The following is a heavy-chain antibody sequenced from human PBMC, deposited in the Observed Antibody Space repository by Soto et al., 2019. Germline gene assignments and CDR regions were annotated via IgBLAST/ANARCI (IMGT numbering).Heavy chain of an antibody. CDR1: GFTVSNTY. CDR2: IYTAGGT. D-gene: IGHD2-2*01. V-gene: IGHV3-53*01. J-gene: IGHJ5*02. Sequence: GGSLRLSCAASGFTVSNTYMTWVRQPPGKGLECVSVIYTAGGTNYADSVKGRFIISRDNSKNTPYLQMNSLRAKDTAVYYCARALPVAKGGFDPWGQGTLVTVSS. CDR3: ARALPVAKGGFDP.